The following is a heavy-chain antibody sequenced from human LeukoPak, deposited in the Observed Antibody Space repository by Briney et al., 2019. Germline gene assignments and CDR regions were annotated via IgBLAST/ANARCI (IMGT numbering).Heavy chain of an antibody. Sequence: GESLRLSCAASGFTFTTYWMGWVRQAPGKGLEWVANTKQDGTEKYYVDSVKGRFTTARDNAKNSLYLQMNSLRAEDTAVYYCARDRGLLWFGESQLDYWGQGTLVTVSS. V-gene: IGHV3-7*01. CDR2: TKQDGTEK. CDR3: ARDRGLLWFGESQLDY. J-gene: IGHJ4*02. D-gene: IGHD3-10*01. CDR1: GFTFTTYW.